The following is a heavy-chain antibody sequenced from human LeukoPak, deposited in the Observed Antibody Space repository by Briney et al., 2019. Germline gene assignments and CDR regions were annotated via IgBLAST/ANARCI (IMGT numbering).Heavy chain of an antibody. CDR3: ASGCSSTSCYRGRDY. V-gene: IGHV3-21*01. D-gene: IGHD2-2*01. Sequence: GGSLRLSCAASGFTFSSYSMNWVRQAPGKGLEWVSSISSSSSYIYYADSVKGRFTISRDNAKNSLYLQMNSLRAEDTAAYYCASGCSSTSCYRGRDYWGQGTLVTVSS. J-gene: IGHJ4*02. CDR2: ISSSSSYI. CDR1: GFTFSSYS.